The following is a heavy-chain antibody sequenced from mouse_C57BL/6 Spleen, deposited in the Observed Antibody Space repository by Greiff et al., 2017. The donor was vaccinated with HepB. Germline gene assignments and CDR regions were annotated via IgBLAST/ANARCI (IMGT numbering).Heavy chain of an antibody. Sequence: LVESGPELVKPGASVKISCKASGYSFTDYNMNWVKQSNGKSLEWIGVINPNYGTTSYNQKFKGKATLTVDQSSSTAYMQLNSLTSEDSAVYYCARWGYYGSSSYPMDYWGQGTSVTVSS. CDR1: GYSFTDYN. CDR2: INPNYGTT. V-gene: IGHV1-39*01. CDR3: ARWGYYGSSSYPMDY. D-gene: IGHD1-1*01. J-gene: IGHJ4*01.